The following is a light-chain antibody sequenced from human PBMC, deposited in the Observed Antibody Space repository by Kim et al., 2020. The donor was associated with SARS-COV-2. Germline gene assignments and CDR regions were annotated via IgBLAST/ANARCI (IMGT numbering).Light chain of an antibody. V-gene: IGLV2-8*01. Sequence: QSALTQPPSASGSPGQSVTISCTGTSSDVGGYNYVSWYQQHPGSAPILIIYEVVKWPSGVPGRFTGSRSGNTASLTVSGLQAEDEADYYCSSYVGSRSWVFGGGTKVTVL. CDR2: EVV. CDR1: SSDVGGYNY. CDR3: SSYVGSRSWV. J-gene: IGLJ3*02.